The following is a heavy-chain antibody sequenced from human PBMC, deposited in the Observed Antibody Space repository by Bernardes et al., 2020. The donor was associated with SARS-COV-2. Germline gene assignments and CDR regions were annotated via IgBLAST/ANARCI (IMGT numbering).Heavy chain of an antibody. CDR3: AKASWDWNYALVPSVRAFDI. CDR2: ISGSGGST. CDR1: GFTFSSYA. V-gene: IGHV3-23*01. D-gene: IGHD1-7*01. Sequence: GGSLRLSCAASGFTFSSYAMSWVRQAPGKGLEWVSAISGSGGSTYYADSVKGRFTISRDNSKNKLYLQMNSLRAEDTAVYYCAKASWDWNYALVPSVRAFDIWGQGTMVTVSS. J-gene: IGHJ3*02.